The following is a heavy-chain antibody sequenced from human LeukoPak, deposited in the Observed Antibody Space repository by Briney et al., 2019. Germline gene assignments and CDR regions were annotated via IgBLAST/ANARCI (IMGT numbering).Heavy chain of an antibody. J-gene: IGHJ5*02. D-gene: IGHD2-2*01. CDR1: GGSISGYY. CDR3: ARGSFVVVPPAIAPFDP. CDR2: INHSGST. V-gene: IGHV4-34*01. Sequence: SETLSLTCSVSGGSISGYYWSWIRQPPGKGLEWIGEINHSGSTNYNPSLKSRVTISVDTSKNQFSLKLSSVTAADTAVYYCARGSFVVVPPAIAPFDPWGQGTLVTVSS.